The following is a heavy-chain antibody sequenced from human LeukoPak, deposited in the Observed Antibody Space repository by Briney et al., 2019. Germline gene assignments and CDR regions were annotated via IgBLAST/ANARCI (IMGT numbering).Heavy chain of an antibody. D-gene: IGHD3-10*01. Sequence: PGRSLRLSGAASGFTFSSYGMHWVRQAPGKGLEWVAVISYDGSNKYYADSVKGRFTISRDNSKNTLYLQMNSLRAEDTAVYYCAKDLPGALDYWGQGTLVTVSS. CDR1: GFTFSSYG. CDR2: ISYDGSNK. J-gene: IGHJ4*02. CDR3: AKDLPGALDY. V-gene: IGHV3-30*18.